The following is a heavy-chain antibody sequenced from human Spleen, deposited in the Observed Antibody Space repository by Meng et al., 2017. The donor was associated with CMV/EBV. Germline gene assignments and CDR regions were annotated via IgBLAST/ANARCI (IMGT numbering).Heavy chain of an antibody. D-gene: IGHD5-18*01. J-gene: IGHJ3*02. CDR1: GFSFSSYG. Sequence: GESLKISCAASGFSFSSYGMSWVRQAPGEGLEWVSAISGSGDVTYYRDSVKGRFTISRDNSKNTLYLQMNSLRAEDTAVYYCAKDPGGSTAMDPTGSAFDIWGQGTMVTVSS. V-gene: IGHV3-23*01. CDR2: ISGSGDVT. CDR3: AKDPGGSTAMDPTGSAFDI.